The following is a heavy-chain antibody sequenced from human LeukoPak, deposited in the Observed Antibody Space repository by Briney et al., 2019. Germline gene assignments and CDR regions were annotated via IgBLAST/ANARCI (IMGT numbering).Heavy chain of an antibody. CDR2: IYHSGST. Sequence: SETLSLTCTVSGYSISSGYYWGWIRQPPGKGLEWIGNIYHSGSTYYNPSLKSRVTISVDTSKNQFSLKLGSVTAADTAVYYCARFEYSSSPGGYFDYWGQGTLVTVSS. J-gene: IGHJ4*02. CDR1: GYSISSGYY. V-gene: IGHV4-38-2*02. D-gene: IGHD6-6*01. CDR3: ARFEYSSSPGGYFDY.